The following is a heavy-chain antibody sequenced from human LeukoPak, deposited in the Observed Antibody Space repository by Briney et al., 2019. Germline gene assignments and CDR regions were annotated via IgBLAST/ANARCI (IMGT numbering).Heavy chain of an antibody. CDR2: IWYDGSNK. Sequence: GGSLRLSCAASGFTFSSYGMHWVRQAPGKGLEWVAVIWYDGSNKYYADSVKGRFTISRDNSKNTLYLQMDSLRAEDTAVYYCARDRSGYSDAFDIWGQGTMVTVSS. CDR3: ARDRSGYSDAFDI. D-gene: IGHD6-13*01. CDR1: GFTFSSYG. V-gene: IGHV3-33*01. J-gene: IGHJ3*02.